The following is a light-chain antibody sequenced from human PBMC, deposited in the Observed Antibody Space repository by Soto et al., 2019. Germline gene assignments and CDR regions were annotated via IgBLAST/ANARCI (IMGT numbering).Light chain of an antibody. J-gene: IGKJ1*01. V-gene: IGKV3-20*01. CDR2: GSS. CDR3: QQYGDSPPT. Sequence: EIVLTQSPGTLSLSPGARATLSCRASQSVRSTYLAWYQHIPGQAPRLLIYGSSTRATGAPDRFSGSGSGTDFTLTITRLEPEDFAVYFCQQYGDSPPTFGQGTKVEIE. CDR1: QSVRSTY.